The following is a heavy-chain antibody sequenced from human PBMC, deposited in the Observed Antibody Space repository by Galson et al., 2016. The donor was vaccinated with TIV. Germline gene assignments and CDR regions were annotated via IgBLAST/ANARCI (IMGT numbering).Heavy chain of an antibody. CDR1: GFTFSSHA. D-gene: IGHD3-22*01. CDR3: AKVPSSGSSYYYGWDV. CDR2: ISGSGATT. Sequence: SLRLSCAASGFTFSSHAMTWVRQAPGKGLEWVSAISGSGATTHYADSVQGRFTISRDNSKNTLYVQMNSLKAEDTAVYYCAKVPSSGSSYYYGWDVWGQGTTVTVS. V-gene: IGHV3-23*01. J-gene: IGHJ6*02.